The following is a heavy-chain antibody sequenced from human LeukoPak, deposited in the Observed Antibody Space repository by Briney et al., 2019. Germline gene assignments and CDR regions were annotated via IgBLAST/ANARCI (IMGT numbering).Heavy chain of an antibody. CDR3: ARVPLHYYILTGYYGGENGMDV. D-gene: IGHD3-9*01. Sequence: PSETLSLTCTVSGGSISSYYWSWIRQPPGKGLEWIGYIYYSGSTNYNPSLKSRVTISVDTSRNQFSLKLSSVTAADTAVYYCARVPLHYYILTGYYGGENGMDVWGQGTTVTVSS. J-gene: IGHJ6*02. CDR2: IYYSGST. V-gene: IGHV4-59*01. CDR1: GGSISSYY.